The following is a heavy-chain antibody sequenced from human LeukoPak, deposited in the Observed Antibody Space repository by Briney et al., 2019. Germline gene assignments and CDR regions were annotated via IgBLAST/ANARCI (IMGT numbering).Heavy chain of an antibody. J-gene: IGHJ6*03. CDR2: INHSGST. D-gene: IGHD3-3*01. CDR1: GGSFSGYY. V-gene: IGHV4-34*01. Sequence: PSETLSLTCAVYGGSFSGYYWSWIRQPPGKGLEWIGEINHSGSTNYNPSLKSRVTISVDTSKNQFSLKLSSVTAADTAVYYCASFHVLRFLEWLLRRCYYYYMDVWGKGTTVTVSS. CDR3: ASFHVLRFLEWLLRRCYYYYMDV.